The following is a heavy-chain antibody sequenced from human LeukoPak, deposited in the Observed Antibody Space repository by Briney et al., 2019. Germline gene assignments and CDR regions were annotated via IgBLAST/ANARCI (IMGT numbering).Heavy chain of an antibody. Sequence: GGSLRLSCAASGFTFSSYSMNWVRQAPGKELEWVSSISSSSSYIYYADSVKGRFTISRDNAKNSLYLQMNSLRAEDTAVYYCARDPHYCSSTSCSLYYFDYWGQGTLVTVSS. J-gene: IGHJ4*02. CDR3: ARDPHYCSSTSCSLYYFDY. CDR2: ISSSSSYI. D-gene: IGHD2-2*01. CDR1: GFTFSSYS. V-gene: IGHV3-21*01.